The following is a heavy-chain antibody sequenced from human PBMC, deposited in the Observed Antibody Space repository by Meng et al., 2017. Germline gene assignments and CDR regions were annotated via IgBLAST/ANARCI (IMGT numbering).Heavy chain of an antibody. CDR3: ARGATGTYGSGSYYNRRNSDAFDI. D-gene: IGHD3-10*01. CDR2: ICHSGST. CDR1: GYSIGSGYY. Sequence: SETLSPTCTVSGYSIGSGYYWGWIRQPPGKGLEWIGSICHSGSTYYNPSLTSRVTISVDTTTTQFCLKLSSVTATDTAVYYFARGATGTYGSGSYYNRRNSDAFDIWGQGTMVTVSS. J-gene: IGHJ3*02. V-gene: IGHV4-38-2*02.